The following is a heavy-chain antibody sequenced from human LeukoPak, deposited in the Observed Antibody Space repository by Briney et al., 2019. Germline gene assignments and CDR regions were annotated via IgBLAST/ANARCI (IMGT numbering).Heavy chain of an antibody. CDR2: IYYSGNR. V-gene: IGHV4-39*07. J-gene: IGHJ6*03. CDR1: GVSFSVSGYC. CDR3: ARGDYYYMDV. Sequence: SETLSLTCSVSGVSFSVSGYCWGWMRQPPGKGLEWIGNIYYSGNRYYNPSLKSRVAISVDTSKNQFSLKLTSVTAADTTVYYCARGDYYYMDVWGKGTTVTVSS.